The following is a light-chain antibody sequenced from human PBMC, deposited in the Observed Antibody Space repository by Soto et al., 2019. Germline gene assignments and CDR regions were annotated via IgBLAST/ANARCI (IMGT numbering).Light chain of an antibody. CDR2: DAS. CDR1: QSISSR. CDR3: QQYNSYSLT. Sequence: DIQMTQSPSTLSASVGDRVTITCRASQSISSRLAWYQQKPGKAPKLLIYDASNLESGVPSRFSGSGSGTEFTLTISSLQPDVFATYYCQQYNSYSLTFGGGTKVEIK. V-gene: IGKV1-5*01. J-gene: IGKJ4*01.